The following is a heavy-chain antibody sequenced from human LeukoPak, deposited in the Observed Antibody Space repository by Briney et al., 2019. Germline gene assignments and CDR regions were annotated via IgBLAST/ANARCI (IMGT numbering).Heavy chain of an antibody. CDR2: ISPTSSYM. CDR1: GFTFTDFY. Sequence: GGSLRLSCAASGFTFTDFYMNWVRQAPGKGLEWVSWISPTSSYMYYADSVKGRFTISRDNAKNSLYLQMNSLRAEDTALYYCVKDGERGKFWFDTWGQGTLVTVSS. J-gene: IGHJ5*02. D-gene: IGHD4-23*01. V-gene: IGHV3-21*04. CDR3: VKDGERGKFWFDT.